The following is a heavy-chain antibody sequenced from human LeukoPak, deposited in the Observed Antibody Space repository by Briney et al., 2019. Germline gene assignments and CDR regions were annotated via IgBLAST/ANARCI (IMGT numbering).Heavy chain of an antibody. J-gene: IGHJ5*02. CDR1: GFTFSSYW. D-gene: IGHD3-10*01. CDR2: INEDGNEK. CDR3: AGEPSGRVRGHGFDP. Sequence: PGGSLRLSCAASGFTFSSYWLSWVRQAPGRGPEWVANINEDGNEKSYVDSVRGRFTVSRDNAENSLYLEMNSLRVEDTAVYYCAGEPSGRVRGHGFDPWGQGTLVTVSS. V-gene: IGHV3-7*01.